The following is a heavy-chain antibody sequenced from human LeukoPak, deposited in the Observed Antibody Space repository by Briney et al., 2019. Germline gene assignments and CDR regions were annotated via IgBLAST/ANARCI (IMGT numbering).Heavy chain of an antibody. D-gene: IGHD6-13*01. V-gene: IGHV3-7*01. CDR2: IKEDGSEK. CDR1: GFAFSNYW. J-gene: IGHJ4*02. CDR3: ASGRQLGY. Sequence: PGGSLSLSCAASGFAFSNYWMSWVRQAPGTGLEWLANIKEDGSEKYYVDSVKGRFTISRDNARNSLYLQMNSLRAEDTAVYYCASGRQLGYWGQGTLVTVSS.